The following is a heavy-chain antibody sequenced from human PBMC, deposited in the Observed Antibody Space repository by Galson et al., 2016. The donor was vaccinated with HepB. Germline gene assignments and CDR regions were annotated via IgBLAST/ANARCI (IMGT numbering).Heavy chain of an antibody. Sequence: TLSLTCTVSGGALSIGTYYWSWIRQPAGKALEWIGRVYASGSSHYNPSLKSRVTMSVDTSKNQFSLSLSSVTAADTAVYYCVRLLWPATRGAFHIWGQGTMVTVSS. D-gene: IGHD2-15*01. J-gene: IGHJ3*02. CDR3: VRLLWPATRGAFHI. CDR2: VYASGSS. V-gene: IGHV4-61*02. CDR1: GGALSIGTYY.